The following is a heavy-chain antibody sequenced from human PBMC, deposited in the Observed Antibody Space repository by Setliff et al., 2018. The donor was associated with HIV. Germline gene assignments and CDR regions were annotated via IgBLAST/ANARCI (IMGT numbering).Heavy chain of an antibody. V-gene: IGHV3-21*01. J-gene: IGHJ4*02. CDR2: ISSSSSYI. CDR3: AREGDIVATTDY. Sequence: GSLRLSCAASGFSFSSYSMNWVRQAPGKGLEWVSSISSSSSYIYYADSVKGRFTISRDNAKNSLYLQMNSLRAEDTAVYYCAREGDIVATTDYWGQGTLVTVSS. CDR1: GFSFSSYS. D-gene: IGHD5-12*01.